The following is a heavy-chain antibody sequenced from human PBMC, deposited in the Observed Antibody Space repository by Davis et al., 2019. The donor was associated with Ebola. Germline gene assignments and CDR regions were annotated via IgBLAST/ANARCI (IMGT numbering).Heavy chain of an antibody. CDR2: IIPIFGTA. Sequence: AASVKVSCKASGGTFSSYAISWVRQAPGQGLEWMGGIIPIFGTANYAQKFQGRLTITADKSTSTAYMELRSLRSDDTAVYYCARDRFSAVAGSGRALDIWGQGTMVTVSS. D-gene: IGHD6-19*01. CDR3: ARDRFSAVAGSGRALDI. V-gene: IGHV1-69*06. CDR1: GGTFSSYA. J-gene: IGHJ3*02.